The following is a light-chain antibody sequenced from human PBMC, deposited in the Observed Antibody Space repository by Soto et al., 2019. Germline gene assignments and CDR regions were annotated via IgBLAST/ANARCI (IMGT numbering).Light chain of an antibody. CDR3: AAWDDSLSGPDV. V-gene: IGLV1-47*01. CDR1: SSNIGSNY. CDR2: RNN. J-gene: IGLJ1*01. Sequence: QSVLTQPPSASGTPGQRVTISCSGSSSNIGSNYVYWYQQLPGTAPKLLIYRNNQRPSGVPDRFSGSKSGTSASLAISGLRSEDEADYYCAAWDDSLSGPDVFGTG.